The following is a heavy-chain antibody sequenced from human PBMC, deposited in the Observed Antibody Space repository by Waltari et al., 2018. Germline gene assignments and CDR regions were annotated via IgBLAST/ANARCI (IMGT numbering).Heavy chain of an antibody. CDR1: GGSFSGYY. D-gene: IGHD6-19*01. CDR3: ARQGVLEWLDRYYFDY. J-gene: IGHJ4*02. Sequence: QVQLQQWGAGLLKPSETLSLTCAVYGGSFSGYYWSWIRQPPGKGLEWIGEINHSGRTNYNPSLKSRVTISVDTSKNQFSLKLSSVTAADTAVYYCARQGVLEWLDRYYFDYWGQGTLVTVSS. CDR2: INHSGRT. V-gene: IGHV4-34*01.